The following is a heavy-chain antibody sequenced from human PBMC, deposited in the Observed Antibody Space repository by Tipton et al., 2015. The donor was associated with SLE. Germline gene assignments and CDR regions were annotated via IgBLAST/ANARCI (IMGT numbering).Heavy chain of an antibody. CDR2: IYTSGST. CDR3: ARSMVQGVLDAFDI. J-gene: IGHJ3*02. CDR1: GGSISSYY. V-gene: IGHV4-4*07. Sequence: GLVKPSETLSLTCTVSGGSISSYYWSWIRQPAGKGLEWIGRIYTSGSTYYNPSLKSRVTISVDTSKNQFSLKLSSVTAADTAVYYCARSMVQGVLDAFDIWGQGTMVTVSS. D-gene: IGHD3-10*01.